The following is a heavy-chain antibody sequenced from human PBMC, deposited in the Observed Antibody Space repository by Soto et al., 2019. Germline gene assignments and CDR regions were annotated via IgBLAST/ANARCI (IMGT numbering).Heavy chain of an antibody. CDR1: GGSFSGYY. D-gene: IGHD3-10*01. J-gene: IGHJ1*01. V-gene: IGHV4-34*01. CDR3: ARGMGSGSYYKGQEYFQH. CDR2: INHSGST. Sequence: QVQLQQWGAGLLKPSETLSLTCAVDGGSFSGYYWSWIRQPPGKGLEWIGEINHSGSTNYNPSLKRRVTISVDTYKNQFSLKLSSVTAADTAVYYFARGMGSGSYYKGQEYFQHWGQGTLVTVSS.